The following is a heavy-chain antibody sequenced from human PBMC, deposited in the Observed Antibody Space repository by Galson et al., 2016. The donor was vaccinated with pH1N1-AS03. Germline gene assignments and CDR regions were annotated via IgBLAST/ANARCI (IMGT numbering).Heavy chain of an antibody. V-gene: IGHV3-66*02. CDR1: GFNVSSGY. D-gene: IGHD3-3*01. J-gene: IGHJ6*02. Sequence: SLRLSCAATGFNVSSGYHMSWVRQAPGKGLEWVSVIHPGGDTYNADSVKGRFTISRDNFENMVYLQMNSLRPEDTAVYYCAGDEGFANGINVWGQGTTVTVSS. CDR3: AGDEGFANGINV. CDR2: IHPGGDT.